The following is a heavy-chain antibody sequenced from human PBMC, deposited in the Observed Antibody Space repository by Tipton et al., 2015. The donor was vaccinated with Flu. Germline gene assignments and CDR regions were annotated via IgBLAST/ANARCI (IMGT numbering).Heavy chain of an antibody. CDR2: IYYTGYA. V-gene: IGHV4-39*07. CDR1: GGPITSSSYY. D-gene: IGHD3-16*01. Sequence: TLSLTCSVSGGPITSSSYYWGWIRQPLGRGLEWVGSIYYTGYAYDNPSLKSRLAMSIDTAKDQFSLRLSSMTADDTAVYYCAKVKFGWVESWAQGTLVTVSS. J-gene: IGHJ5*01. CDR3: AKVKFGWVES.